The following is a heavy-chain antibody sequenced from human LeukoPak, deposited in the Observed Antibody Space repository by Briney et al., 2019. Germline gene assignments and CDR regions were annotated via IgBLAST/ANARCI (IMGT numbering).Heavy chain of an antibody. CDR2: VYFSGTS. D-gene: IGHD3-10*01. CDR1: GGSVSSGTYY. V-gene: IGHV4-61*01. CDR3: ARRRMIRGVIIFDY. Sequence: PSGTLSLTCSVSGGSVSSGTYYETWIRQPPGKGLEWIGHVYFSGTSSYNPSLKSRVTISADTSKDQFSLKLISVTAADTAVYFCARRRMIRGVIIFDYWGPGALVTVSS. J-gene: IGHJ4*02.